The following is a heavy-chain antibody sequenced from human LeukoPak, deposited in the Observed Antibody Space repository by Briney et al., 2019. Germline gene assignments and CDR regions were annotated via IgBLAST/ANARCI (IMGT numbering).Heavy chain of an antibody. J-gene: IGHJ4*02. V-gene: IGHV3-30*03. CDR1: GFTFSNYG. CDR3: VRDGRNWL. Sequence: GRSLRLSCAASGFTFSNYGMHWVRQAPGKGLEWVAVISYDGSNKYYGDSVKGRFTISRDNSKNTLNLQMNSLRAEDTAMYFCVRDGRNWLWGQGTLVTVSS. CDR2: ISYDGSNK. D-gene: IGHD1-1*01.